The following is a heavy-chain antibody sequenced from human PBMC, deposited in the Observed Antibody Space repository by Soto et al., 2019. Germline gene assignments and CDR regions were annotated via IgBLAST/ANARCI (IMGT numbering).Heavy chain of an antibody. Sequence: QVQLVESGGGVVQPGRSLRLSCAASGFTFSSYGMHWVRQAPGKGLEWVAVIWYDGSNKYYADSVKGRFTISRDNSKNTLYLQMNSLRAEDTAVYYCARVRLTFGSTWANYYYGMDVWGQGTTVPVSS. CDR3: ARVRLTFGSTWANYYYGMDV. V-gene: IGHV3-33*01. J-gene: IGHJ6*02. CDR1: GFTFSSYG. D-gene: IGHD3-10*01. CDR2: IWYDGSNK.